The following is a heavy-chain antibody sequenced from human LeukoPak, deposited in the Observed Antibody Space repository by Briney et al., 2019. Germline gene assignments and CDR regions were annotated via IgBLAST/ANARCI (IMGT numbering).Heavy chain of an antibody. CDR3: ASYSGYDSGGYIDY. CDR1: GFTFSNYA. Sequence: GGSLRLSCAASGFTFSNYAMDWVRQAPGKGLEWVSSISSSSSYIYYADSVKGRFTISRDNAKNSLYLQMNSLRAEDTAVYYCASYSGYDSGGYIDYWGQGTLVTVSS. D-gene: IGHD5-12*01. V-gene: IGHV3-21*01. J-gene: IGHJ4*02. CDR2: ISSSSSYI.